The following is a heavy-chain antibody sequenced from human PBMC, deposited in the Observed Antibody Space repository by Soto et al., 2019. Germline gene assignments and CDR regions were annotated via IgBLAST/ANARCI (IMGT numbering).Heavy chain of an antibody. CDR3: ASREGAASCDFVY. D-gene: IGHD2-15*01. CDR2: MNPNSGST. CDR1: GYTFTSYD. J-gene: IGHJ4*02. V-gene: IGHV1-8*01. Sequence: QVQLVQSGAEVKKPGASVKVSCKASGYTFTSYDVNWVRLAPGQGLEWMGWMNPNSGSTDYAQKVQGRVAMTRNISMSTPYVELSSLRSAGTAVYWCASREGAASCDFVYWGQGTLVTVSS.